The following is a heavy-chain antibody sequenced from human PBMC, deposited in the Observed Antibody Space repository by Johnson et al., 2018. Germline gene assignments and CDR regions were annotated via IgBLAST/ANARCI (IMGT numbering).Heavy chain of an antibody. Sequence: QVQLQESGPGLVKXSETLSLTCTVSGGSISSYYWDWIRQPPGKGLEWIGYIYYSGSTNYNPSLKSRVTITVDTSKNQFSLKLSSVTAADTAVYYCGNRDRGGIISIWGQGTLVTVSS. CDR3: GNRDRGGIISI. J-gene: IGHJ4*02. D-gene: IGHD3-10*01. CDR2: IYYSGST. CDR1: GGSISSYY. V-gene: IGHV4-59*01.